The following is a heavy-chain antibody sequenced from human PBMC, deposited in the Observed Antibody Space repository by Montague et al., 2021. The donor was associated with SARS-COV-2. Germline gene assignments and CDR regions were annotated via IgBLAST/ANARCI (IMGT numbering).Heavy chain of an antibody. V-gene: IGHV6-1*01. Sequence: CAISGDSVSSNIAAWNWIRRSPSRGLEWLGRTYYRSKWYNDYAVSVRGRITISPDTSKNQFSLQLNSVTPEDTAVYYCTQERGPGRTTWHYFDYWGQGTLATVSS. CDR3: TQERGPGRTTWHYFDY. CDR1: GDSVSSNIAA. J-gene: IGHJ4*02. D-gene: IGHD1-14*01. CDR2: TYYRSKWYN.